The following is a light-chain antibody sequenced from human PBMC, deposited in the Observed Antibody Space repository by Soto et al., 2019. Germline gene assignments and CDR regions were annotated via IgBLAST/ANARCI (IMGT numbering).Light chain of an antibody. J-gene: IGKJ5*01. CDR3: GQGTLFPQT. CDR1: QSLVHRDGNTH. Sequence: DIVMTQTPLASPVSLGQPASISCKSSQSLVHRDGNTHLSWLHQRPGQPPRPLIYKISNRFHGVPDRFSGSGAGTEFTLKISSVEPEDVGIYYCGQGTLFPQTFGQGTRLEI. V-gene: IGKV2-24*01. CDR2: KIS.